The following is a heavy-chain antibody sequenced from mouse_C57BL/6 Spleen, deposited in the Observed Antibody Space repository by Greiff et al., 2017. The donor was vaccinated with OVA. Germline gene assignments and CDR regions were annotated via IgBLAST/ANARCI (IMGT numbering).Heavy chain of an antibody. CDR1: GYTFTDYE. CDR2: IDPETGGT. V-gene: IGHV1-15*01. J-gene: IGHJ1*03. CDR3: TRKEGTTVGVWGYFDV. Sequence: QVQLKESGAELVRPGASVTLSCKASGYTFTDYEMHWVKQTPVHGLEWIGAIDPETGGTAYNQKFKGQAILTADKSSSTAYMELRSLTSEDSAGYYCTRKEGTTVGVWGYFDVWGTGTTVTVSS. D-gene: IGHD1-1*01.